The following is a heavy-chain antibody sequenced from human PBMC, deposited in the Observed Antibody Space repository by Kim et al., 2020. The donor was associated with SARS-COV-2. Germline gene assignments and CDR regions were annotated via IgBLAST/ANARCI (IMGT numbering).Heavy chain of an antibody. V-gene: IGHV3-74*01. J-gene: IGHJ4*01. CDR1: GFTFTNYW. Sequence: GGSLRLSCAASGFTFTNYWPHWVRQVPGKGLVWVAGIDNDGTNTFYADSVKGRFTISSDNAKNAVYLQMLSLRTEDTAVYYCTTAFEYWGQGTLVTVSS. CDR2: IDNDGTNT. CDR3: TTAFEY.